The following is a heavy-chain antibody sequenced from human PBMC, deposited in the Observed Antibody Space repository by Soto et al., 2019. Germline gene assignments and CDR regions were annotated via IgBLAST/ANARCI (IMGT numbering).Heavy chain of an antibody. CDR1: AFSLSTNGVG. D-gene: IGHD2-8*01. CDR3: VHAVMVHTITGGHYFAY. V-gene: IGHV2-5*01. CDR2: IYWNEDK. J-gene: IGHJ4*02. Sequence: VAGPTLVNPTQTLTLTCTFSAFSLSTNGVGVGWIRQPPGNPVEWLAVIYWNEDKRYSRSLKSRLSITKDTSKKQVVLTMTTMDPVDAATYYCVHAVMVHTITGGHYFAYWGPGILVTVSS.